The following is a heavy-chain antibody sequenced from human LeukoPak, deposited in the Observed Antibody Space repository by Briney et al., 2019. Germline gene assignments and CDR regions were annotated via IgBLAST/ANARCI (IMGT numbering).Heavy chain of an antibody. V-gene: IGHV3-23*01. D-gene: IGHD3-9*01. CDR2: ISGRSDNT. J-gene: IGHJ4*02. Sequence: GGSLRLSCAASGFIFSNYAMYWVRQAPGKGLEWVSAISGRSDNTYYADSVKGRFTLSRDSSKNTLYLQMNSLRADDMAVYYCAKWGDYDVLTGYYVSDFWGQGTLVTVSS. CDR1: GFIFSNYA. CDR3: AKWGDYDVLTGYYVSDF.